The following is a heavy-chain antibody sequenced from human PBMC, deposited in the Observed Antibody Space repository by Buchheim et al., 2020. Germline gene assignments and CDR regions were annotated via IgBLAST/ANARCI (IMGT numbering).Heavy chain of an antibody. CDR1: GFTFSDYY. J-gene: IGHJ6*01. D-gene: IGHD1-1*01. CDR3: ARGRATKSVASYYYYGIDV. CDR2: IISSCSTI. Sequence: QVQLVESGGGLVKPGGSLRLSCAASGFTFSDYYMSWIRQAPGKGLEWVSYIISSCSTIYYADSVKGRFTISTDNAKNSLYLQMNSLRAEDTTVYYCARGRATKSVASYYYYGIDVWGQGTT. V-gene: IGHV3-11*01.